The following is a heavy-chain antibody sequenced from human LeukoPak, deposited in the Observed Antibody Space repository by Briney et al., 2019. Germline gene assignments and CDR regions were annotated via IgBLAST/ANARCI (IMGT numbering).Heavy chain of an antibody. D-gene: IGHD3-10*01. Sequence: SETLSLTCTVSGGSISSYYWSWIRQPPGKGLEWIGYIYYSGSTNYNPSLKSRVTISVDTSKNQFSLKLSSVTAADTAVYYCARQSMVRGVMNFYYYGMDAWGQGTTVTVSS. J-gene: IGHJ6*02. V-gene: IGHV4-59*08. CDR3: ARQSMVRGVMNFYYYGMDA. CDR1: GGSISSYY. CDR2: IYYSGST.